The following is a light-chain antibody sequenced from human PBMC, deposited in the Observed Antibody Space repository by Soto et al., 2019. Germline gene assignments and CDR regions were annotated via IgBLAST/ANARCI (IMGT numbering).Light chain of an antibody. CDR3: QQYDNLPLT. Sequence: DIQMTQSPSSLSASVGDRVTITCQASQDISNYLNWYRQEPGKAPKLLIYDASNLETGVPSRFTGSGSGTDFTFTISSLQPEDFATYYCQQYDNLPLTFCGGTKVEI. V-gene: IGKV1-33*01. CDR2: DAS. CDR1: QDISNY. J-gene: IGKJ4*01.